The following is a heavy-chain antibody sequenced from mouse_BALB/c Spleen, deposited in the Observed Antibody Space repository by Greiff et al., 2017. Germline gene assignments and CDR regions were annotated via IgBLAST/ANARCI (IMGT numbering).Heavy chain of an antibody. D-gene: IGHD3-1*01. V-gene: IGHV1S81*02. CDR2: INPSNGGT. Sequence: QVQLKQSGAELVKPGASVKLSCKASGYTFTSYYMYWVKQRPGQGLEWIGEINPSNGGTNFNEKFKSKATLTVDKSSSTAYMQLSSLTSEDSAVYYCTRNRATGAMDYWGQGTSVTVSS. J-gene: IGHJ4*01. CDR3: TRNRATGAMDY. CDR1: GYTFTSYY.